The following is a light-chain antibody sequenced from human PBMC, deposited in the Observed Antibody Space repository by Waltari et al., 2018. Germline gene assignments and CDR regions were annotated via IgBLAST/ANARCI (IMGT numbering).Light chain of an antibody. CDR2: EVT. V-gene: IGLV2-14*01. Sequence: YRQHPEKAPNRIIFEVTERPSGISARFSGSKSGNTASLTISGLQSDDEADYYCASYTSSSNYVFGSGTTVTV. J-gene: IGLJ1*01. CDR3: ASYTSSSNYV.